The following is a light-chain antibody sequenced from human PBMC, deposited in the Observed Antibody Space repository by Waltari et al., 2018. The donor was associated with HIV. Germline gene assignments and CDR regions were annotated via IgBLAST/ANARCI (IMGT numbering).Light chain of an antibody. V-gene: IGLV3-21*04. CDR1: NIGSKT. J-gene: IGLJ2*01. CDR3: QVWDSSSDHVV. Sequence: SFVLTQPPSMSVAPGKTASITCGGNNIGSKTVHWYQQKAGQAPLVVIYDNSDRPSGSPERVSGANSGNTATLTMTRVGAGDEADYYCQVWDSSSDHVVFGGGTKLTIL. CDR2: DNS.